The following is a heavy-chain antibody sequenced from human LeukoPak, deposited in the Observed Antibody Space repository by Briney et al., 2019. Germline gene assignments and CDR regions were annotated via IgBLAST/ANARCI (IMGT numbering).Heavy chain of an antibody. CDR3: ARLSNGRWLQQYYFDY. CDR1: GYSFTSYW. CDR2: IYPGDSDT. D-gene: IGHD5-24*01. V-gene: IGHV5-51*01. J-gene: IGHJ4*02. Sequence: GESLKISCKGSGYSFTSYWIGWVRQMPGKGLEWMGIIYPGDSDTRYSPSFQGQVTISADKSISTAYLQWSSLKASDTAMYYCARLSNGRWLQQYYFDYWGQGTLVTVSS.